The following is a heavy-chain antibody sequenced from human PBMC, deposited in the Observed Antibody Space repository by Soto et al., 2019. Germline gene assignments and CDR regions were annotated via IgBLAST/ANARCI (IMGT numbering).Heavy chain of an antibody. CDR3: ARQDVSWELLATDY. J-gene: IGHJ4*02. CDR2: ISAYNGNT. V-gene: IGHV1-18*01. Sequence: ASVKVSCKASGYTFTSYGISWVRQAPGQGLEWMGWISAYNGNTNYAQKLQGRVTMTTDTSTSTAYMELRSLRSDATAVYYCARQDVSWELLATDYWGQGALVTVSS. D-gene: IGHD1-26*01. CDR1: GYTFTSYG.